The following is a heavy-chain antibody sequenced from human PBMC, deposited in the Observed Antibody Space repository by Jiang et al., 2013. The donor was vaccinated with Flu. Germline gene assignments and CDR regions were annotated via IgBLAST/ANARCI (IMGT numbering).Heavy chain of an antibody. V-gene: IGHV7-4-1*01. Sequence: GYTFTSYAMNWVRQAPGQGLEWMGWINTNTGNPTYAQGFTGRFVFSLGTSVNTAYLQICSLKAEDTAVYYCARDPVADKSYYYYGMDVWGQGTTVTVSS. J-gene: IGHJ6*02. D-gene: IGHD6-19*01. CDR2: INTNTGNP. CDR3: ARDPVADKSYYYYGMDV. CDR1: GYTFTSYA.